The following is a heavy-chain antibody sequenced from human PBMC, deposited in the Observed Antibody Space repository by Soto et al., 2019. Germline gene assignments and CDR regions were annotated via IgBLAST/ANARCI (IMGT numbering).Heavy chain of an antibody. CDR2: INAGNGHT. Sequence: ASVKVSCKASGYTFNTYAMYWVRQAPGQRLEWTGWINAGNGHTEYLQKFQGRVTITRDISASTAYMELRSLRSDDTAVYYRARGPTVVVVAATLQHWGQGTLVTVSS. CDR1: GYTFNTYA. D-gene: IGHD2-15*01. J-gene: IGHJ1*01. V-gene: IGHV1-3*01. CDR3: ARGPTVVVVAATLQH.